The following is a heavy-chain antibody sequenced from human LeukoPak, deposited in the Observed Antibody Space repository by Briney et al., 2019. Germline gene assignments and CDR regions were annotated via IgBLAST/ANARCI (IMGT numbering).Heavy chain of an antibody. V-gene: IGHV4-59*01. CDR1: GGSLSSYY. CDR3: ARADNILNWFDP. Sequence: TSETLSLTCTVSGGSLSSYYWSWIRQPPGKGLEWIGYIHYSGSTNYKPSLKSRVTISVDTSKNQFSLKLSSVTAADTAVYYCARADNILNWFDPWGQGTLVTVSS. D-gene: IGHD1-14*01. CDR2: IHYSGST. J-gene: IGHJ5*02.